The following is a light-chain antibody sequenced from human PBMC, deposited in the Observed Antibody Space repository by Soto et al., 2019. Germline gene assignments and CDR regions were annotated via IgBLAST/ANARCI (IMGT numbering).Light chain of an antibody. V-gene: IGKV3-15*01. CDR1: QTIDNT. Sequence: EIVMTQSAATLSLSPGERATLSWRASQTIDNTLAWYQRKPGQAPRLLIYDASTRATGVPARFSGSGSGTDFTLTISSLHSEDFAVYYCHEYNTWPWTFGQGTKV. CDR3: HEYNTWPWT. CDR2: DAS. J-gene: IGKJ1*01.